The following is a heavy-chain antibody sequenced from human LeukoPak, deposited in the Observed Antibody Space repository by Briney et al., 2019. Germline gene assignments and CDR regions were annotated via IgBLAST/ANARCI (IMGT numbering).Heavy chain of an antibody. CDR3: ARSRRYCSSTSCYYYYYYMDV. CDR2: IYWNDDK. CDR1: GFSLSTSGVG. J-gene: IGHJ6*03. V-gene: IGHV2-5*01. Sequence: ESGPTLVKPTQTFTLTCTFSGFSLSTSGVGVGWIRQPPGKALEWLALIYWNDDKRYSPSLKSRLTITKDTSKNQVVLTMTNMDPVDTATYYCARSRRYCSSTSCYYYYYYMDVWGKGTTVTVSS. D-gene: IGHD2-2*01.